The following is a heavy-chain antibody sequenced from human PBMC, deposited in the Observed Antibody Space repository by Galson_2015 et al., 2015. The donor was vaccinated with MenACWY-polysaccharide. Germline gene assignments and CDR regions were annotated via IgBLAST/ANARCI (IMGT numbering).Heavy chain of an antibody. CDR3: ARDRARYSSGPPYYFDS. V-gene: IGHV6-1*01. CDR1: GDSVSSGSAT. Sequence: CAISGDSVSSGSATWNWIRQSPSRGLEWLGRTYYRSKWYSDYAVSVKCRITINPDTSQDQFSLQLSSVAPEDTAVYYCARDRARYSSGPPYYFDSRGQGSLVTVSS. D-gene: IGHD6-19*01. CDR2: TYYRSKWYS. J-gene: IGHJ4*02.